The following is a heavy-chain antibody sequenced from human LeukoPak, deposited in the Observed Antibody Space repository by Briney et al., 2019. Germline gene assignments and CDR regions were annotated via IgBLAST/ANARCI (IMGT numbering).Heavy chain of an antibody. CDR2: ISAYNGNT. D-gene: IGHD6-13*01. Sequence: GASVKVSCKASGYTFTSYDINWVRQVTGQGLEWMGWISAYNGNTNYAQKLQGRVTMTTDTSTSTAYMELRSLRSDDTAVYYCARLDSSSWYYRGDWFDPWGQGTLVTVSS. V-gene: IGHV1-18*01. CDR3: ARLDSSSWYYRGDWFDP. CDR1: GYTFTSYD. J-gene: IGHJ5*02.